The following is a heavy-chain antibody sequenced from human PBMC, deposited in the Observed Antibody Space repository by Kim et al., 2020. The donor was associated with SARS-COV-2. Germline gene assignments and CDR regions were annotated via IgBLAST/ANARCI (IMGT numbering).Heavy chain of an antibody. Sequence: GGSLRLSCAASGFTLRNNCMSWVRQAPGKGLEWVAMIIGDGTADHAVASMNGLITISNDTANNSLYQQMSRLTADNTAIYYWTALYYVPVPGGGWGPGT. CDR1: GFTLRNNC. J-gene: IGHJ6*01. CDR2: IIGDGTAD. CDR3: TALYYVPVPGGG. V-gene: IGHV3-7*01. D-gene: IGHD3-10*02.